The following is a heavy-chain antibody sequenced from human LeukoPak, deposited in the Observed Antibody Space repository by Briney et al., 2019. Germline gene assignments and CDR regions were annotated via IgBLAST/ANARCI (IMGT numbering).Heavy chain of an antibody. V-gene: IGHV3-23*01. D-gene: IGHD2-2*01. Sequence: SGGSLRLSCAASGFPFSSYAMSWVRQAPGKALEWVSGISGSGGSTYYADSVKGRFTISRDNSKNTLYLQMNSLRAEDTAVYYCAKLLPAATNYWGQGTLVTVSS. J-gene: IGHJ4*02. CDR3: AKLLPAATNY. CDR1: GFPFSSYA. CDR2: ISGSGGST.